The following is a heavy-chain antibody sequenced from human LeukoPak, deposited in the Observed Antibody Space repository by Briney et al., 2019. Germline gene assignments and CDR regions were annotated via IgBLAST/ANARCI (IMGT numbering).Heavy chain of an antibody. J-gene: IGHJ4*02. CDR2: ISGSGGST. CDR1: GFTFDDHA. V-gene: IGHV3-23*01. D-gene: IGHD3-3*01. Sequence: GGSLRLSCAASGFTFDDHAMTWVRQAPGKGLEWVSAISGSGGSTNYADSVKGRFTISRDNSKNTLYLQMNSLRADDTAVYYCAKGETYYNFWSAGGYWGQGTLVTVSS. CDR3: AKGETYYNFWSAGGY.